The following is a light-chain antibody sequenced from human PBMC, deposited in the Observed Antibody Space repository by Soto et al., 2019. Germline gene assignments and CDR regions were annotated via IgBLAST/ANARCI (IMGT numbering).Light chain of an antibody. CDR1: SSDVGGYNY. V-gene: IGLV2-14*01. Sequence: QSVLTQPASVSGSPGQSITISCTGTSSDVGGYNYVSWYQQHPGKAPKLMIYDVSNRPSGVSNRFSGSKSGNTASLTISGLQAEDDADYYCSSYTSSSTLVVFGRGTKLTVL. CDR2: DVS. J-gene: IGLJ2*01. CDR3: SSYTSSSTLVV.